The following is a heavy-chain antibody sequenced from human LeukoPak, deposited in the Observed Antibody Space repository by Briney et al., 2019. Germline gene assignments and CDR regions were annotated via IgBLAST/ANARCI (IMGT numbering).Heavy chain of an antibody. CDR3: ARHRNDYYYYGMDV. CDR2: ISSSSSYI. V-gene: IGHV3-21*01. J-gene: IGHJ6*02. Sequence: PGGSLRLSCAASGFTFSSFSMNWVRQAPGKGLEWVSSISSSSSYIYYADSVKGRFTISRDNAKNSLYLHMGRLRAEDTAVYYCARHRNDYYYYGMDVWGQGTTVTVTS. D-gene: IGHD1-14*01. CDR1: GFTFSSFS.